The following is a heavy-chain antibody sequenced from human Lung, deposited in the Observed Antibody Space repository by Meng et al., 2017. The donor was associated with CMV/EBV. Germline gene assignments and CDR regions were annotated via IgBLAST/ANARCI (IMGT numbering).Heavy chain of an antibody. CDR3: AKAFSASWYREYYDY. D-gene: IGHD6-13*01. Sequence: LSLTCAASEFTFSNYAMSWVRQAPGRGLEWVSAITASGGSTYYTDSVKGRFTVSRDNSKNTLYLQMNNLRAEDTAVFYCAKAFSASWYREYYDYWGQGALVTVSS. CDR2: ITASGGST. CDR1: EFTFSNYA. V-gene: IGHV3-23*01. J-gene: IGHJ4*02.